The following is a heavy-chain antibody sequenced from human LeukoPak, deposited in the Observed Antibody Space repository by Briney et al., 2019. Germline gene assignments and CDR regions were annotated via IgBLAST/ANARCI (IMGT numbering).Heavy chain of an antibody. D-gene: IGHD3-22*01. J-gene: IGHJ4*02. V-gene: IGHV3-23*01. CDR3: AGTMIVVVITPFDY. CDR1: GFTFSSYA. CDR2: ISGSGGST. Sequence: GGSPRLSCAASGFTFSSYAMSWVRQAPGKGLEWVSAISGSGGSTYYADSVKGRFTISRDNSKNTLYLQMNSLRAEDTAVYYCAGTMIVVVITPFDYWGQGTLVTVSS.